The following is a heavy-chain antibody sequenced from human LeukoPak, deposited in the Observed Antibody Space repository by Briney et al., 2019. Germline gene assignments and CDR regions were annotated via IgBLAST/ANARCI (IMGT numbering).Heavy chain of an antibody. Sequence: ASVKVSCKTSGYTFTSYGISWVRQAPGQGLEWMGWISAYNGNTNYAQKLQGRVTMTTDTSTSTAYMELRSLRSDDTAVYYCARAEVVITTDNWFDPWGQGTLVTVSS. D-gene: IGHD3-22*01. V-gene: IGHV1-18*01. CDR2: ISAYNGNT. CDR3: ARAEVVITTDNWFDP. CDR1: GYTFTSYG. J-gene: IGHJ5*02.